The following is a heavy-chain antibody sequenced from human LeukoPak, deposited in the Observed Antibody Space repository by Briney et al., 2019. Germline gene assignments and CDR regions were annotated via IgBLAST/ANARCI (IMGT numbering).Heavy chain of an antibody. CDR1: GFTFNSYA. Sequence: PGGSLRLSCAASGFTFNSYAVSWVRQASGKGLEWVSAISGSGDSTYYADSVRGRFTISRDNSKNTLYLQMNSLRAGDTAVYYCAKDSTMSGSYYGMDVWGQGTTVTVSS. CDR2: ISGSGDST. V-gene: IGHV3-23*01. D-gene: IGHD3-22*01. CDR3: AKDSTMSGSYYGMDV. J-gene: IGHJ6*02.